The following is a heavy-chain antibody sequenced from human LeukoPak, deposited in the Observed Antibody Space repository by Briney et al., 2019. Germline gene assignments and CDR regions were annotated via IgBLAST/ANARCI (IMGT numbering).Heavy chain of an antibody. CDR2: LDPEDGET. CDR3: ATGPPSQYCSSTSCYYNYFDY. D-gene: IGHD2-2*01. CDR1: GYTLTELS. Sequence: GASVKVSCKVSGYTLTELSMHWVRQAPGEGLEWMGGLDPEDGETIYAQKSQGRVTMTEDTSTDTAYMELSSLRSEDTAVYYCATGPPSQYCSSTSCYYNYFDYWGQGTLVTVSS. J-gene: IGHJ4*02. V-gene: IGHV1-24*01.